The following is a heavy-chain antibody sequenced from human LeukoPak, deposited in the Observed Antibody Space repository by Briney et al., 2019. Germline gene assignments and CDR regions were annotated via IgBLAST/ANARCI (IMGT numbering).Heavy chain of an antibody. CDR2: INHSGST. CDR3: ARSSKTQWLSPGDGFDI. V-gene: IGHV4-34*01. CDR1: GGSFSGYY. D-gene: IGHD6-19*01. Sequence: SETLSLTCAVYGGSFSGYYWSWIRQPPGKRLEWIGEINHSGSTNYNPSLKSRVTISVDTSKNQFSLKFTSMTAADTAVYYCARSSKTQWLSPGDGFDIWGRGTLVTVSS. J-gene: IGHJ3*02.